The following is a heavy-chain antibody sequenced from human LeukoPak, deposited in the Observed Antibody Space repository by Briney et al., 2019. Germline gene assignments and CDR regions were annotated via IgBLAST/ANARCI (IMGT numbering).Heavy chain of an antibody. CDR2: ISAYNGNT. V-gene: IGHV1-18*01. J-gene: IGHJ3*02. CDR1: GYTFTSYG. CDR3: ASPAAAGKSFDAFDI. Sequence: ASVKVSCKASGYTFTSYGFSWVRQAPGRGLEWMGWISAYNGNTNYAQKLQGRVTMTTDTSTSTAYMELRSLRSDDTAVYYCASPAAAGKSFDAFDIWGQGTMVTVSS. D-gene: IGHD6-13*01.